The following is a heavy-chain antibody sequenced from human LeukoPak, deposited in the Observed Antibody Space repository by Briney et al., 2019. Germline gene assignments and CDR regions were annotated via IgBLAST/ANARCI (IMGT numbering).Heavy chain of an antibody. D-gene: IGHD2-2*01. V-gene: IGHV4-34*01. Sequence: SETLSLTCAVYGGSFSGYYWSWLRQPPGKGLEWIGEINHSGSTNYNPSLKSRVTISVDTSKNQFSLKLSSVTAADTAVYYCARVGYCSSTSCPDYWGQGTLVTVSS. CDR1: GGSFSGYY. CDR3: ARVGYCSSTSCPDY. CDR2: INHSGST. J-gene: IGHJ4*02.